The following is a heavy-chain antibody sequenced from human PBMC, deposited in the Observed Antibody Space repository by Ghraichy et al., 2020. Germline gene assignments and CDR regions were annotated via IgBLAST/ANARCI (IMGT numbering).Heavy chain of an antibody. Sequence: SETLSLTCTVSGGSISSYYWSWIRQPTGKGLEWIGYIYYSGSTNYNPSLKSRVTISVATSKNQFSLKLSSVSAAATAVSFCARDVRGSSGWYSERWFDPWGQETLVTVSS. D-gene: IGHD6-19*01. CDR2: IYYSGST. CDR3: ARDVRGSSGWYSERWFDP. CDR1: GGSISSYY. J-gene: IGHJ5*02. V-gene: IGHV4-59*01.